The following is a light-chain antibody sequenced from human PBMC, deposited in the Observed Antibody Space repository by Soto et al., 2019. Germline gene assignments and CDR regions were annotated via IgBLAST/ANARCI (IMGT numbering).Light chain of an antibody. Sequence: EIVLTQSPGTLSLCPGERATLSCRASQSVSSNYLAWYQLKPGQAPRLLIYDASSRATGIPDRFSGSGSGTDFPRTISRREPEDFAVYYCQQYGSSYTLGQGTKLEIK. V-gene: IGKV3-20*01. CDR3: QQYGSSYT. CDR2: DAS. CDR1: QSVSSNY. J-gene: IGKJ2*01.